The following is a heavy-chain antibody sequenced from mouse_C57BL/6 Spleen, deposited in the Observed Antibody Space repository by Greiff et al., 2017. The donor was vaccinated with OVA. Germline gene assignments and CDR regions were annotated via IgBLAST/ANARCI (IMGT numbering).Heavy chain of an antibody. J-gene: IGHJ2*01. CDR2: IDPETGGT. Sequence: QVHVKQSGAELVRPGASVTLSCKASGYTFTDYEMHWVKQTPVHGLEWIGAIDPETGGTAYNQKFKGKAILTADKSSSTAYIELLSLTSEDSAVYYCTPNWDEDYFDYWGQGTTLTVSS. CDR3: TPNWDEDYFDY. V-gene: IGHV1-15*01. CDR1: GYTFTDYE. D-gene: IGHD4-1*01.